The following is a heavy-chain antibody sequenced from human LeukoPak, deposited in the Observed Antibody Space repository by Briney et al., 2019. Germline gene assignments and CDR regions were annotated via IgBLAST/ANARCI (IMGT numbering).Heavy chain of an antibody. D-gene: IGHD3-3*01. J-gene: IGHJ4*02. CDR2: LHSGASV. Sequence: SGGSLRLSCAVSGFTVRSSYMSWVRQAPGKGLEWVSILHSGASVYYTDSVKGRFTISRDNSRNTLYLQMNSLRAEDTAVYYCARIYISDYYYYFDYWGQGTLVTVSS. V-gene: IGHV3-53*01. CDR3: ARIYISDYYYYFDY. CDR1: GFTVRSSY.